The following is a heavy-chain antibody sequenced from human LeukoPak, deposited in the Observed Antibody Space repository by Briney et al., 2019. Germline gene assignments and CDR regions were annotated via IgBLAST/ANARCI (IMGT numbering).Heavy chain of an antibody. V-gene: IGHV4-4*08. CDR3: AREGMATMEFDY. CDR2: IYNSGST. CDR1: GASISSYY. Sequence: PSETPSLTCTVSGASISSYYWSWIRQPPGKGLEWIGYIYNSGSTNYNPSLKSRVTISVDTSKNQFSLKLSSVTAADTAVYYCAREGMATMEFDYWGRGTLVTVSS. D-gene: IGHD5-24*01. J-gene: IGHJ4*02.